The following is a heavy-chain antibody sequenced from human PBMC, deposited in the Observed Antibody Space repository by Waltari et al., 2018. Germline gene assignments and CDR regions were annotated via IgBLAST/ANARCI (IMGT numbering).Heavy chain of an antibody. D-gene: IGHD3-22*01. J-gene: IGHJ3*02. CDR2: ISYDGRNK. V-gene: IGHV3-30*04. CDR1: GFTFSSYA. CDR3: ARDQDSSGYAAFDI. Sequence: QVQLVESGGGVVQPGRSLRLSCAASGFTFSSYAMHWVRQDPGKGLEWVAVISYDGRNKYDADAVKGRFTISRDNAKNTLYLQMNSLSAEDTSVYYCARDQDSSGYAAFDIWGQGTMVTVSS.